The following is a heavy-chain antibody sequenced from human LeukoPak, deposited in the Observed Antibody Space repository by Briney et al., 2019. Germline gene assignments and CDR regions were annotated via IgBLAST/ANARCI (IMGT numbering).Heavy chain of an antibody. V-gene: IGHV3-7*01. D-gene: IGHD3-22*01. CDR1: GFTFSSYW. CDR3: ARVGAYYYDSSGNPTSDAFDI. J-gene: IGHJ3*02. Sequence: GGSLRLSCSASGFTFSSYWMSWVRQAPGKGLEWVANIKQDGSEKYYVDSVKGRFTISRDNAKNSLYLQMNSLRAEDTAVYYCARVGAYYYDSSGNPTSDAFDIWGQGTMVTVSS. CDR2: IKQDGSEK.